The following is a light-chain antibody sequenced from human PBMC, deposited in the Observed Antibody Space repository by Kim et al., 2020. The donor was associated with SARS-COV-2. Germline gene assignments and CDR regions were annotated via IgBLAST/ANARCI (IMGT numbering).Light chain of an antibody. J-gene: IGLJ2*01. CDR1: SGSIDDNY. CDR2: EDD. CDR3: QSYNRDNVL. Sequence: NFMLTQPHSVSESPGKTVTISCTRSSGSIDDNYVQWYQQRPGGVPTTVIYEDDQRPSGVSDRFSGSIDNSSNSASLTISGLRTEDEADYYCQSYNRDNVLFGGRTKLTVL. V-gene: IGLV6-57*04.